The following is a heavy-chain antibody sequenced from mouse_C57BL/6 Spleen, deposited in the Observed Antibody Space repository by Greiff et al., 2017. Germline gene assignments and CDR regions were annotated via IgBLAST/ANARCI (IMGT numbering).Heavy chain of an antibody. V-gene: IGHV6-3*01. CDR2: IRLKSDNYAT. J-gene: IGHJ1*03. CDR1: GFTFSNYW. Sequence: EVQRVESGGGLVQPGGSMKLSCVASGFTFSNYWMNWVRQSPEKGLEWVAQIRLKSDNYATHYAESVKGRFTISRDDSKSSVYLQMNNLRAEDTGIYYCTGRAYYTPWYFDVWGTGTTVTVSS. CDR3: TGRAYYTPWYFDV. D-gene: IGHD2-12*01.